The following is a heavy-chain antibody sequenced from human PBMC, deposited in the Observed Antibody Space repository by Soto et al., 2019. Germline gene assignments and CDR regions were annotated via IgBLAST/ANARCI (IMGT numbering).Heavy chain of an antibody. D-gene: IGHD2-8*01. J-gene: IGHJ3*02. CDR3: ARILRADALDI. V-gene: IGHV5-10-1*01. Sequence: GESLKISCKASGYNFANYYITWVRQMPGKGLEWVGRIDPSDSYTRYRPSFQGLVTFSVDKSISTAYLQWNSLKTSDTAIYFCARILRADALDIWGQGTMVTVSS. CDR2: IDPSDSYT. CDR1: GYNFANYY.